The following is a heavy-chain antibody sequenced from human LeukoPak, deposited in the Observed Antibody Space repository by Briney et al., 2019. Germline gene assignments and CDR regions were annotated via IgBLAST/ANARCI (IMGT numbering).Heavy chain of an antibody. CDR2: ISSSSSTI. Sequence: GGSLRLSCAASGFTFSSYSMNWVRQAPGKGLEWVSYISSSSSTIYYADSVKGRFTISRDNAKNSLYLQMNSLRAEDTAVYYCAAALSYSGSYYDYWGQGTLVTVSS. D-gene: IGHD1-26*01. CDR1: GFTFSSYS. V-gene: IGHV3-48*01. J-gene: IGHJ4*02. CDR3: AAALSYSGSYYDY.